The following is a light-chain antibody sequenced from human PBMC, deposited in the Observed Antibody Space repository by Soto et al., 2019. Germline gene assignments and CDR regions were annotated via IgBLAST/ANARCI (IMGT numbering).Light chain of an antibody. CDR2: GAS. CDR1: QSVSSSY. J-gene: IGKJ2*01. CDR3: QQYGSSPST. Sequence: EIVLTQSPGTLSLSPGERATLSCRASQSVSSSYLAWYQQKPGQAPRLLIYGASSRATGIPDRFSGSGSGTDFTLTSSRLEPDDVAVYYCQQYGSSPSTFGQGTKLEIK. V-gene: IGKV3-20*01.